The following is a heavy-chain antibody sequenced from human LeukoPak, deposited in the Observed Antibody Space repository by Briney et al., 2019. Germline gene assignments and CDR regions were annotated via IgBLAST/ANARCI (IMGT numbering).Heavy chain of an antibody. CDR2: IYWNDDK. V-gene: IGHV2-5*01. CDR1: GFSLSSGGVG. Sequence: SGPTLVNPTQTLTLTCTLSGFSLSSGGVGVGWIRQPPGKALEWLSLIYWNDDKRYSPSLKSRLTIRKDTSKNQVVLTMTNMDPVDTATYFCVHKSDYNGYFDYWGQGTLVTVSS. J-gene: IGHJ4*02. CDR3: VHKSDYNGYFDY. D-gene: IGHD4-11*01.